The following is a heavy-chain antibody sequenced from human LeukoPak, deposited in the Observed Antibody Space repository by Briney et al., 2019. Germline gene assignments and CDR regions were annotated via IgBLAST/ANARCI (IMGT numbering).Heavy chain of an antibody. CDR2: IYYSGST. V-gene: IGHV4-59*01. D-gene: IGHD6-13*01. CDR1: GGSIRGYY. CDR3: ARAWGDSSSWYAEPNAFDI. Sequence: PSETPSPTCTVSGGSIRGYYWSWIRQPPGKGLEWIGYIYYSGSTNYNPSLKSRVTISVDMSKNQFSLKLSSVTAADTAVYCARAWGDSSSWYAEPNAFDIWGQGTMVTVSS. J-gene: IGHJ3*02.